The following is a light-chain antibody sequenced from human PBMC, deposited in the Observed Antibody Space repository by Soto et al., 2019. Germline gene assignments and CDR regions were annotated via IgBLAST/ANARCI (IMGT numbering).Light chain of an antibody. CDR1: QSVSRY. J-gene: IGKJ5*01. CDR3: QQRSNWPIT. CDR2: DAF. V-gene: IGKV3-11*01. Sequence: EIVLTHSPVTLSLSPCERATLSCRASQSVSRYLAWYQQKPDQAPRLLIYDAFNRATGIPARFSGSGSGTDFTLTISSLEPEDFVVYYCQQRSNWPITFGQGTRLEIK.